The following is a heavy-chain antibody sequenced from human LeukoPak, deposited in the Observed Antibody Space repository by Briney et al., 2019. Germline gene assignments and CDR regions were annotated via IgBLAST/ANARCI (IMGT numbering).Heavy chain of an antibody. J-gene: IGHJ3*02. V-gene: IGHV3-23*01. D-gene: IGHD2-15*01. CDR2: ISGSGGST. CDR1: GFTFSSYE. Sequence: GGSLRLSCAASGFTFSSYEMNWVRQAPGKGLEWVSAISGSGGSTYYADSVKGRFTISRDNSKNTLYLQMNSLRAEDTAVYYCARDGFALGWYCSGGSCDDAFDIWGQGTMVTVSS. CDR3: ARDGFALGWYCSGGSCDDAFDI.